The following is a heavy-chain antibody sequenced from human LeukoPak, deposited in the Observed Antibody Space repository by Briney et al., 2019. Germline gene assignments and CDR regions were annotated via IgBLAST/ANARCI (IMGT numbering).Heavy chain of an antibody. Sequence: PSETLSLTCTVSGGSISSYYGMWLRQPPGRGREGIGYIYSSGSTNSNPSLTSRVTISVDPSTTQFSLKLSSVTAADTAVYYCARATVPLARQAGFDPWGQGTLVTVSS. D-gene: IGHD1-1*01. CDR3: ARATVPLARQAGFDP. J-gene: IGHJ5*02. CDR1: GGSISSYY. V-gene: IGHV4-59*01. CDR2: IYSSGST.